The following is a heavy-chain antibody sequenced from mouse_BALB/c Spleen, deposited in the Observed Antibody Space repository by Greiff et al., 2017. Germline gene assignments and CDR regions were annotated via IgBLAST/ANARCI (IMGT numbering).Heavy chain of an antibody. CDR2: IWAGGST. CDR1: GFSLTSYG. J-gene: IGHJ3*01. Sequence: VKLVESGPGLVAPSQSLSITCTVSGFSLTSYGVHWVRQPPGKGLEWLGVIWAGGSTNYNSALMSRLSISKDNSKSQVFLKMNSLQTDDTAMYYCARDGGNSAWFAYWGQGTLVTVSA. V-gene: IGHV2-9*02. CDR3: ARDGGNSAWFAY. D-gene: IGHD2-1*01.